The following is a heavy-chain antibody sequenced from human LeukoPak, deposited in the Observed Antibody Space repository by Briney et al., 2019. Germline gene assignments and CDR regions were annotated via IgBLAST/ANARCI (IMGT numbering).Heavy chain of an antibody. CDR2: IYYSGST. Sequence: SETLSLTCTVSGGSISSSYYYWGWIRQPPGKGLEWIGYIYYSGSTNYNPSLKSRVTISVDTTKNQFSLKLSSVTAADTAVYYCARDPGGYYDILTGYYGEYNWFDPWGQGTLSPSPQ. J-gene: IGHJ5*02. CDR3: ARDPGGYYDILTGYYGEYNWFDP. D-gene: IGHD3-9*01. CDR1: GGSISSSYYY. V-gene: IGHV4-61*01.